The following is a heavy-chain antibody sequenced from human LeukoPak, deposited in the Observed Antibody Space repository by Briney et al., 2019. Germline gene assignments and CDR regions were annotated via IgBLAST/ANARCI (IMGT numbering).Heavy chain of an antibody. V-gene: IGHV4-61*02. CDR1: GGSISSGSYY. J-gene: IGHJ5*02. D-gene: IGHD3-10*01. CDR3: ARAGAMVRVFDP. Sequence: SETLSLTCTVSGGSISSGSYYWSWVRQPAGKGLEWIGRIYTSGSTNYNPSLKRRVTISVDTSKNQFSLKLSSVTAADTAVYYCARAGAMVRVFDPWGQGTLVTVSS. CDR2: IYTSGST.